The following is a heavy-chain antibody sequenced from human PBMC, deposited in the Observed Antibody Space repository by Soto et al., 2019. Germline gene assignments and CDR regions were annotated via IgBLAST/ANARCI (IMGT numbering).Heavy chain of an antibody. CDR2: IIPIFGTA. CDR1: GGTFSSYA. D-gene: IGHD3-22*01. Sequence: ASVKVSCKASGGTFSSYAISWVRQAPGQGLEWMGGIIPIFGTANYAQKFQGRVTITADESTSTVYMELSSLRSEDTAVYYCAGDGYYYDSSGYYFKEGATWGQGTMVTVSS. CDR3: AGDGYYYDSSGYYFKEGAT. J-gene: IGHJ3*01. V-gene: IGHV1-69*13.